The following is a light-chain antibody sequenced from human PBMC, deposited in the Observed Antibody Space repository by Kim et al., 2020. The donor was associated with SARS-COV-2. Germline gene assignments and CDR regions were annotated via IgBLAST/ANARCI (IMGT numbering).Light chain of an antibody. CDR2: AAS. Sequence: DIQMTQSPSSLSASVGDRVTITCRASQSISSYLNWYQQKPWKAPKLLIYAASSLQSGVPSRFSGSGSGTDFTLTISSLQPEDFATYYCQQSYSTPRTFGEGTKMESK. CDR3: QQSYSTPRT. CDR1: QSISSY. J-gene: IGKJ4*01. V-gene: IGKV1-39*01.